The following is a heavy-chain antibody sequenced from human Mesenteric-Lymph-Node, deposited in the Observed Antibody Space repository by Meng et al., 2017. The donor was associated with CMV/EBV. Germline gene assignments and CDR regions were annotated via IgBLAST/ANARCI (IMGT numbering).Heavy chain of an antibody. J-gene: IGHJ6*02. Sequence: ASVKVSCKASGYTFTGYYIHWVRQAPGQGLEWMGGIDPNNGATDYAQDFQGRVTMTRDTSISTAYMELSGLRSDDTAVYYCARDQDSGHSHGMDVWGQGTTVTVSS. D-gene: IGHD6-19*01. V-gene: IGHV1-2*02. CDR3: ARDQDSGHSHGMDV. CDR2: IDPNNGAT. CDR1: GYTFTGYY.